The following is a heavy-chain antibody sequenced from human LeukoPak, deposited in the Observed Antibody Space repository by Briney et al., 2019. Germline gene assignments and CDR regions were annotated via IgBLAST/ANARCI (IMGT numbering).Heavy chain of an antibody. CDR2: INPSGGST. V-gene: IGHV1-46*01. J-gene: IGHJ3*02. Sequence: ASVKVSCKASGYTFTGYYMHWVRQAPGQGLEWMGIINPSGGSTSYAQKFQGRVTMTRDMSTSTVYMELSSLRSEDTAVYYCARGLLKDLVYDVLDIWGQGTMVTVST. CDR3: ARGLLKDLVYDVLDI. D-gene: IGHD2-15*01. CDR1: GYTFTGYY.